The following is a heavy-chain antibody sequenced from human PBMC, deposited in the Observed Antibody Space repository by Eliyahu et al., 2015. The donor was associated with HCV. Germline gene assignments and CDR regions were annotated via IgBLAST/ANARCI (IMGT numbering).Heavy chain of an antibody. D-gene: IGHD3-10*01. CDR1: GFTFSSYW. CDR3: ARELEDGSGSHYYYYGMDV. Sequence: EVQLVESGGGLVQPGGSLRLSCAASGFTFSSYWMHWVRQAPGKGLVWVSRINSDGSSTSYADSVKGRFTISRDNAKNTLYLQMNSLRAEDTAVYYCARELEDGSGSHYYYYGMDVWGQGTTVTVSS. V-gene: IGHV3-74*01. CDR2: INSDGSST. J-gene: IGHJ6*02.